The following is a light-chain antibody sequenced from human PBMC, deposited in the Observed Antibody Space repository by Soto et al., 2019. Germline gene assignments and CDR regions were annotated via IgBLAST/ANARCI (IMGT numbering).Light chain of an antibody. V-gene: IGKV3-20*01. J-gene: IGKJ1*01. CDR3: QQYGSSGT. CDR1: QSVSNNY. CDR2: GAS. Sequence: IVLTQSPGTLSVSPGERATLSCRASQSVSNNYLAWYQQKPGQARRLLIYGASNRATGIPDRFSGIGSGTDFTLTISRLEPEDFAVYYCQQYGSSGTFGQGTKVDIK.